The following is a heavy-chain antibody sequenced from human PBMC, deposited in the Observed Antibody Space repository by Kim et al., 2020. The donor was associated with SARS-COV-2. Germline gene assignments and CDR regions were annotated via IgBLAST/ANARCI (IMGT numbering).Heavy chain of an antibody. CDR2: INWNGGST. D-gene: IGHD4-17*01. V-gene: IGHV3-20*04. J-gene: IGHJ6*02. Sequence: GGSLRLSCAASGFTFDDYGMSWVRQAPGKGLEWVSGINWNGGSTGYADSVKGRFTISRDNAKNSLYLQMNSLRAEDTALYYCARNEGLTTVTKNYYYYYGMDVWGQGTTVTVSS. CDR1: GFTFDDYG. CDR3: ARNEGLTTVTKNYYYYYGMDV.